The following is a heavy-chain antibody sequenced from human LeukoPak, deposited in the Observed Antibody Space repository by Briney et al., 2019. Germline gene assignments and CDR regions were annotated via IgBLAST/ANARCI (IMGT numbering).Heavy chain of an antibody. CDR2: IYTSGST. D-gene: IGHD3-9*01. CDR1: GGSINSGSYY. Sequence: PSETLSLTCTVSGGSINSGSYYWSWIRQPAGKGLEWIGRIYTSGSTNYNPSLKSRVTISVDTSKNQFSLKLSSVTAADTAVYYCASLAHYDILTGYYYYMDVWGKGTTVAVSS. V-gene: IGHV4-61*02. CDR3: ASLAHYDILTGYYYYMDV. J-gene: IGHJ6*03.